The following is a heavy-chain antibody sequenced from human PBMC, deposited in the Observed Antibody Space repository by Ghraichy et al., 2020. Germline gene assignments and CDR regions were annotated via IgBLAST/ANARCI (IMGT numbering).Heavy chain of an antibody. Sequence: SVKVSCAASGFTFSTYWMTWVRQAPGKGLEWVANIKPDGSKGYYVDSVKGRFTISRDNAKNSLYLQMNSLRAEDTAVYYCAREELDHGSGRSDWFDPWGQGNLVTVSS. V-gene: IGHV3-7*01. CDR1: GFTFSTYW. CDR3: AREELDHGSGRSDWFDP. J-gene: IGHJ5*02. D-gene: IGHD3-10*01. CDR2: IKPDGSKG.